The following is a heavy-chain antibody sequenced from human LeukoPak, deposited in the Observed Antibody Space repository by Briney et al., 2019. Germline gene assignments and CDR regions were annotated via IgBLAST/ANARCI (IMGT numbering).Heavy chain of an antibody. V-gene: IGHV4-39*07. CDR1: GGSISSSSYY. CDR2: IYTSGST. J-gene: IGHJ5*02. D-gene: IGHD2-2*01. CDR3: ARLVVPAARPGGWFDP. Sequence: SETLSLTCTVSGGSISSSSYYWGWIRQPPGKGLEWIGRIYTSGSTDYNPSLKSRVTMSVDTSKNQFSLKLSSVTAADTAVYYCARLVVPAARPGGWFDPWGQGTLVTVSS.